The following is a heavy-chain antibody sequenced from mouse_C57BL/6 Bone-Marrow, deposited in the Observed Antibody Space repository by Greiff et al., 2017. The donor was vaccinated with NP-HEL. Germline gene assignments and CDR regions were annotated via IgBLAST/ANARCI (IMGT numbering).Heavy chain of an antibody. J-gene: IGHJ4*01. Sequence: DVMLVESGGGLVQPGGSLKLSCAASGFTFSDYGMAWVRQAPRKGPEWVAFISNLAYSIYYADTVTGRFTISRENAKNTLYLEMSSLRSEDTAMYYCARRRDYPLYAMDYWGQGTSVTVSS. CDR3: ARRRDYPLYAMDY. CDR1: GFTFSDYG. V-gene: IGHV5-15*04. D-gene: IGHD2-4*01. CDR2: ISNLAYSI.